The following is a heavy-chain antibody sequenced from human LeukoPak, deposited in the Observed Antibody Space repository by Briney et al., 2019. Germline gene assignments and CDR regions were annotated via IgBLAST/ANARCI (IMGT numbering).Heavy chain of an antibody. D-gene: IGHD3-3*01. Sequence: PGGSLRLFCAASGFTFSSFAMHWVRQAPGKGLEWVAVISYDGSNKYYADSVKGRFTISGDNSKNTLYLQMNSLRSEDTAVYYCARDPTFYDFWRVPGGYMDVWGKGTTVTVS. CDR2: ISYDGSNK. J-gene: IGHJ6*03. CDR1: GFTFSSFA. CDR3: ARDPTFYDFWRVPGGYMDV. V-gene: IGHV3-30*01.